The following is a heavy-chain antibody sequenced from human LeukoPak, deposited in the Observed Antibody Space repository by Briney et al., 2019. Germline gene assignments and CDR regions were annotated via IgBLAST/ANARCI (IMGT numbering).Heavy chain of an antibody. V-gene: IGHV3-21*01. CDR3: ARILRRAYYGMDV. J-gene: IGHJ6*02. CDR2: ISSSSYI. Sequence: GGSLRLSCAASAFTFSSYSMNWVRQAPGKGLEWVSSISSSSYIYYADSVKGRFTISRENAKNSLYLQMNSLRAGDTAVYYCARILRRAYYGMDVWGQGTTVTVSS. CDR1: AFTFSSYS.